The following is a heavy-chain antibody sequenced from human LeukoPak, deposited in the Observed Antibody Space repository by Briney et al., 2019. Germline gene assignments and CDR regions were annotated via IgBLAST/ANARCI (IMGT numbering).Heavy chain of an antibody. J-gene: IGHJ4*02. CDR1: GFTFSSYS. CDR2: ISSSSSYI. Sequence: PGGSLRLSCAASGFTFSSYSMNWVRQAPGKGLEGVSSISSSSSYIYYADSVKGRFTISRDNAKNSLDLQMKTLRAEDTSVYYCARDTGYSSSWDDYWGQGTLVTVSS. V-gene: IGHV3-21*01. D-gene: IGHD6-13*01. CDR3: ARDTGYSSSWDDY.